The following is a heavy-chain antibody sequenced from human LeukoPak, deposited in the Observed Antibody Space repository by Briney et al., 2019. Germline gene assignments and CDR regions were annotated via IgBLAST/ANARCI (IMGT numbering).Heavy chain of an antibody. CDR2: IVVGSGNT. D-gene: IGHD3-10*01. CDR3: AADLGTMVRGVTPENFDY. Sequence: SVKVSCKASGFTFTSSAVQWVRQARGQRLEWIGWIVVGSGNTNYAQKFQERVTITRDMSTSTAYMELSGLRSEDTAVYYCAADLGTMVRGVTPENFDYWGQGTLVTVSS. CDR1: GFTFTSSA. V-gene: IGHV1-58*01. J-gene: IGHJ4*02.